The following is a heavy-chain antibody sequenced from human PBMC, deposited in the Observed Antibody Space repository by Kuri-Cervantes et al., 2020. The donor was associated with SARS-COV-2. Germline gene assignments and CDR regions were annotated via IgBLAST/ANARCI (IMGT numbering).Heavy chain of an antibody. Sequence: LVKVSCKASGGTFSSYAISWVRQAPGQGLEWMGRIIPILGTANYAQKFQGRVTITADKSTSTAYMELSSLRSEDTAVYYCASRRGYSYGIAVGDAFDIWGQGTMVTVSS. J-gene: IGHJ3*02. V-gene: IGHV1-69*04. CDR2: IIPILGTA. CDR3: ASRRGYSYGIAVGDAFDI. CDR1: GGTFSSYA. D-gene: IGHD5-18*01.